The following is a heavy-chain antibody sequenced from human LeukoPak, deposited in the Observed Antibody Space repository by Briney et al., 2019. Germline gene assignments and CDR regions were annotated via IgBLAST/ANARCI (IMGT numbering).Heavy chain of an antibody. CDR2: IDPNSGGT. Sequence: ASVKVSCKASGYTFTGYYMHWVRQAPGQGLEWMGWIDPNSGGTNYAQRFQGRVTMTRDTSISTAYMEPSRLTSDDTAVYYCATSVATILTAFDYWGQGTLVTVSS. J-gene: IGHJ4*02. V-gene: IGHV1-2*02. CDR1: GYTFTGYY. CDR3: ATSVATILTAFDY. D-gene: IGHD5-12*01.